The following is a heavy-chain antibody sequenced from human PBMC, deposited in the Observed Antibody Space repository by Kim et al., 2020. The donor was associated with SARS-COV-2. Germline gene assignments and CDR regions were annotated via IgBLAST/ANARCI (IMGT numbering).Heavy chain of an antibody. V-gene: IGHV3-21*01. J-gene: IGHJ4*02. CDR3: ARGPDYGTL. CDR2: ITSSSTYM. Sequence: GGSLRLSCAASGFIFSTYTMNWVRQAPGKGLEWVSSITSSSTYMYYGDSLKGRFTISRDNAKNSLFLQMNSLRAEDTAVYYCARGPDYGTLWGQGTLVTV. CDR1: GFIFSTYT. D-gene: IGHD4-17*01.